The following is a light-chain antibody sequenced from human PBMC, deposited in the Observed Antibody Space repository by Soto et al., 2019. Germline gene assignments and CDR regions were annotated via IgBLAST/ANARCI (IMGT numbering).Light chain of an antibody. Sequence: VMTLSPVTVSVSTGEGAPLSWTARQSGSSKCAWHQQTPGQAPLLLIDGASTRATGIPARFSGSGSGTEFTITISIQPSEDLAVYCCQQYNNWWTFGQGTKVDIK. CDR2: GAS. CDR3: QQYNNWWT. V-gene: IGKV3D-15*01. J-gene: IGKJ1*01. CDR1: QSGSSK.